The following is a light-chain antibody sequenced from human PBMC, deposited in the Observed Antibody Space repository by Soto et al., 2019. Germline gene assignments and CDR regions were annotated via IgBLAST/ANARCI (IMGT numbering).Light chain of an antibody. Sequence: QSALTQPASVSGSPGQSITISCTGSSSDVGPYNLVSWYQHHPGKAPKLMISEVVKRPSGVSNRFSGSKSGNTASLTISGLQAEDDADYYCCSYAGSSMFVFGGGTKVTVL. CDR2: EVV. CDR1: SSDVGPYNL. J-gene: IGLJ2*01. V-gene: IGLV2-23*02. CDR3: CSYAGSSMFV.